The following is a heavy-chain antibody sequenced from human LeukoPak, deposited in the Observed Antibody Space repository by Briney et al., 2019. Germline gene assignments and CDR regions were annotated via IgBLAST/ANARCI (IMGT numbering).Heavy chain of an antibody. V-gene: IGHV4-59*01. D-gene: IGHD3-10*01. CDR1: GGASSTSY. J-gene: IGHJ4*02. Sequence: SETLSLTCTLTGGASSTSYWSWIPQPPGKGLEWIGYIYYSGYTNCNPSLKSRVTISIDPSKNQLSLKLSSVTAADAAVYYCARVGSGSFDHWGQGTLVTVSS. CDR2: IYYSGYT. CDR3: ARVGSGSFDH.